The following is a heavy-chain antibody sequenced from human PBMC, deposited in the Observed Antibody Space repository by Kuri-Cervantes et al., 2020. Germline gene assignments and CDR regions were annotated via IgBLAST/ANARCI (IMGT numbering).Heavy chain of an antibody. CDR2: INHSRST. Sequence: GSLRLSCAVYGGSFSGYYWSWIRQPPGKGLEWIGEINHSRSTNYNPSLKSRVTISVDTSKNQFSLKLSSVTAADTAVYYCARGRTQGSSWLPEDYWGQGTLVTVSS. V-gene: IGHV4-34*01. CDR1: GGSFSGYY. CDR3: ARGRTQGSSWLPEDY. D-gene: IGHD6-13*01. J-gene: IGHJ4*02.